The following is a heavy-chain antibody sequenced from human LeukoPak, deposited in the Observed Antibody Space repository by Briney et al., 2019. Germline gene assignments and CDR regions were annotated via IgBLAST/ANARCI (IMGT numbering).Heavy chain of an antibody. CDR1: GGSISSSNW. J-gene: IGHJ5*02. CDR2: IYHSGST. CDR3: AREEAWSSSSLGGFDP. V-gene: IGHV4-4*02. D-gene: IGHD6-6*01. Sequence: SETLSLTCAVSGGSISSSNWWSWVRQPPGKGLEWIGEIYHSGSTNYNPSLKSRVTISVDTFKNQFSLKLNSVTAADTAVYYCAREEAWSSSSLGGFDPWGQGTLVTVSS.